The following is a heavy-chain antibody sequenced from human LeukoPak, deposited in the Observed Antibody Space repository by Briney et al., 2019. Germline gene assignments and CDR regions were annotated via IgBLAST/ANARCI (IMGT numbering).Heavy chain of an antibody. CDR2: IYSSGST. J-gene: IGHJ4*02. CDR3: ARRPTGDPKFDY. D-gene: IGHD7-27*01. CDR1: GGSISNYF. Sequence: SETLSLTCSVSGGSISNYFWTWIRQPPGKRLEWIGYIYSSGSTYCNPSLKSRVTISVDTSKNRFSLKLSTVTAADTAVYYCARRPTGDPKFDYWGQGTLVTVSS. V-gene: IGHV4-59*08.